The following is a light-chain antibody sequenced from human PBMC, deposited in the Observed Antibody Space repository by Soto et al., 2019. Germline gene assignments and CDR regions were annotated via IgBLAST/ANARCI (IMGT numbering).Light chain of an antibody. J-gene: IGKJ1*01. CDR1: QSVSNNY. Sequence: EIVLTPSPGTLSLSPGERATLSCRASQSVSNNYLAWYQQKPGQAPRLLIYGASNRATGIPDRFSGSGSGTDFTLTISSLQPDDFATYYCQHYNSYSEAFGQGTKVDIK. CDR3: QHYNSYSEA. V-gene: IGKV3-20*01. CDR2: GAS.